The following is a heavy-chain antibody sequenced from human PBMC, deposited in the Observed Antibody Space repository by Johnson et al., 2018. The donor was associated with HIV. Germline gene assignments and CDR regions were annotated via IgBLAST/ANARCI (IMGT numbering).Heavy chain of an antibody. Sequence: MQLVESGGGLVQPGGSLRLSCAASGFTVSSNYMSWVRQAPGKGLEWVSVIYSGGSTYYADSVKGRFTISRDNSKNSLYLQMNSLRAEDTAVYYCALNWGAEDAFDIWGQGTMVTVSS. CDR1: GFTVSSNY. V-gene: IGHV3-66*01. CDR2: IYSGGST. CDR3: ALNWGAEDAFDI. J-gene: IGHJ3*02. D-gene: IGHD7-27*01.